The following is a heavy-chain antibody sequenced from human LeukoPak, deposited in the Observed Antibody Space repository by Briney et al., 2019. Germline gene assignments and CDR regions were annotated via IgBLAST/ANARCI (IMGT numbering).Heavy chain of an antibody. CDR2: ISKSSSTM. V-gene: IGHV3-48*02. J-gene: IGHJ4*02. CDR1: GFTFSDYT. Sequence: PGGSLRLSCAVSGFTFSDYTMNLVRQAPGKGLGLVSYISKSSSTMYYADSVKGRFTISRDNAKNSLYLQMNSLRDEDTAVYYCAKGDYSFDYWGQGTLVTVSS. CDR3: AKGDYSFDY.